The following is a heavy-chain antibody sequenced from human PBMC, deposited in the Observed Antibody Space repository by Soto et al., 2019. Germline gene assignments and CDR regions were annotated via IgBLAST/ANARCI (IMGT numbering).Heavy chain of an antibody. D-gene: IGHD5-12*01. Sequence: PSETLSLTCAVSGDSITSGGYSWNWIRQPAWKGLEWIGSTYHSGSAYYNPSLKSRVTISVDLSKNQFSLKLTSVTAADTAVYYCARAIDGGGYEAYFDNWGQGTLVNVSS. CDR2: TYHSGSA. J-gene: IGHJ4*02. CDR1: GDSITSGGYS. V-gene: IGHV4-30-2*01. CDR3: ARAIDGGGYEAYFDN.